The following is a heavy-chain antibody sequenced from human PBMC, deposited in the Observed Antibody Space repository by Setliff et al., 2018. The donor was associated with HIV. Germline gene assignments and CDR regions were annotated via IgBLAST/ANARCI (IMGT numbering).Heavy chain of an antibody. CDR1: GYTFTGYY. D-gene: IGHD6-13*01. CDR3: ARVFYSSSWYNGWFDP. J-gene: IGHJ5*02. CDR2: INPNSGGT. Sequence: PSVKVSCKASGYTFTGYYMHWVRQAPGQGLEWMGWINPNSGGTNYAQKFQGRVTMTRDTSISTAYMELSRLRSDDTAVYYCARVFYSSSWYNGWFDPWGQGTLVTVSS. V-gene: IGHV1-2*02.